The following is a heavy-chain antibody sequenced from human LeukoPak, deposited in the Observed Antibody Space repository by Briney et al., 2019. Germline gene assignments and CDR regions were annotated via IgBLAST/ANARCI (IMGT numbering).Heavy chain of an antibody. J-gene: IGHJ4*02. CDR3: ARGEIVGATNY. CDR2: ISTSATST. V-gene: IGHV3-23*01. Sequence: GGSLRLSCAASGFTFRNYAMNWVRQAPGKSLEWVSLISTSATSTHYADSVKGRFTISRDNSKNTLYLQMNSLRAEDTAVYYCARGEIVGATNYWGQGTLVTVSS. D-gene: IGHD1-26*01. CDR1: GFTFRNYA.